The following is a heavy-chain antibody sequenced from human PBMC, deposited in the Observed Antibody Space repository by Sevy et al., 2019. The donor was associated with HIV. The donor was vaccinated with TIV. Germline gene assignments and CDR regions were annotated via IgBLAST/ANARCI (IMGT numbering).Heavy chain of an antibody. CDR2: IYSDGST. CDR3: ARGKSGYGYGLDY. CDR1: GFPVSSNY. Sequence: GESLKISCAASGFPVSSNYMSWDRQAPGKGLEWVSVIYSDGSTYHADSVKGRFTISRDNSKNTLYLQMNSLRVEDTAVYYCARGKSGYGYGLDYWGQGTLVTVSS. V-gene: IGHV3-66*01. J-gene: IGHJ4*02. D-gene: IGHD5-18*01.